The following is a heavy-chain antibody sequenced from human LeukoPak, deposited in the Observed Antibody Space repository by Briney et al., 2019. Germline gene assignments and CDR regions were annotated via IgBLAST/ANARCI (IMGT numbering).Heavy chain of an antibody. J-gene: IGHJ5*02. D-gene: IGHD1-26*01. CDR1: GFTFSSYA. V-gene: IGHV3-23*01. Sequence: PGGSLRLSCAASGFTFSSYAMSWVRQAPGKGLEWVSAISGSGGSTYYVDSVKGRFTISRDNSKNTLYLQMNSLRAEDTAVYYCAKGRVGATHLNWFDPWGQGTLVTVSS. CDR3: AKGRVGATHLNWFDP. CDR2: ISGSGGST.